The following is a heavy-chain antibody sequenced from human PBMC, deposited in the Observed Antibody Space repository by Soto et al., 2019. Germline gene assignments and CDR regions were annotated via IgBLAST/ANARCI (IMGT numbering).Heavy chain of an antibody. J-gene: IGHJ6*02. V-gene: IGHV3-13*05. D-gene: IGHD6-13*01. CDR2: IGTAGDP. Sequence: GGSLRLSCAASGFTFSSYDMHWVRQATGKGLEWVSAIGTAGDPYYPGSVKGRFTISRENAKNSLYLQMNSLRAGDTAVYYCARAPAPGYSSSWNYYGMDVWGQGTTVTVSS. CDR1: GFTFSSYD. CDR3: ARAPAPGYSSSWNYYGMDV.